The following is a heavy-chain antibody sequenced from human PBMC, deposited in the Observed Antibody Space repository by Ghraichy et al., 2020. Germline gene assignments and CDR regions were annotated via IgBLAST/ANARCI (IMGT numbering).Heavy chain of an antibody. CDR1: GGSISSSSYY. Sequence: SETLSLTCTVSGGSISSSSYYWGWIRQPPGKGLEWIGSIYYSGSTYYNPSLKSRVTISVDTSKNQFSLKLSSVTAADTAVYYCARQTIVVVVAATQSWFDPWGQGTLVTVSS. CDR2: IYYSGST. J-gene: IGHJ5*02. D-gene: IGHD2-15*01. V-gene: IGHV4-39*01. CDR3: ARQTIVVVVAATQSWFDP.